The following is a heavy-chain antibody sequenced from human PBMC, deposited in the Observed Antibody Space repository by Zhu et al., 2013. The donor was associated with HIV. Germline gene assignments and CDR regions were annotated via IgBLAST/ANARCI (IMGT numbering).Heavy chain of an antibody. D-gene: IGHD1-26*01. V-gene: IGHV1-46*01. J-gene: IGHJ4*02. Sequence: QAQLVQSGAEVQKPGASVKVSCKASGYTFTDYYIHWVRQAPGQGLEWMGLISPSGDATSYAQKFQGRLTVTRDTSTDTAYMELSSLTSEDTAVYYCARGQWELPLLHEYWGQGTLVTVSS. CDR2: ISPSGDAT. CDR1: GYTFTDYY. CDR3: ARGQWELPLLHEY.